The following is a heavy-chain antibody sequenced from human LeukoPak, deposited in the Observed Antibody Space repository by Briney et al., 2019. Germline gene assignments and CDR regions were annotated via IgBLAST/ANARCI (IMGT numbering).Heavy chain of an antibody. Sequence: SETLSLTCTVSGGSISSYYWSWIRQPPGKGLEWIGYIYYSGSTNYNPSLKSRVTISVGTSKNQFSLKLSSVTAADTAVYYCARGHTILGFDPWGQGTLVTVSS. J-gene: IGHJ5*02. CDR2: IYYSGST. CDR3: ARGHTILGFDP. V-gene: IGHV4-59*01. CDR1: GGSISSYY. D-gene: IGHD3-3*01.